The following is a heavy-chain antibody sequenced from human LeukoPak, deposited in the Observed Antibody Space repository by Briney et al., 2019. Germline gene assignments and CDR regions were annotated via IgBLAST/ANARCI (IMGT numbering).Heavy chain of an antibody. CDR1: GFTVSSNY. D-gene: IGHD3-10*01. J-gene: IGHJ4*02. Sequence: PGGSLRLSCAASGFTVSSNYMSWVRQAPGKGLAWVSIISGSGNRAEYPDSVQGRFTISRDSSKNTLSLQMNSLRAEDTAIYYCAEVESSYCRIWGQGTLVTVSS. V-gene: IGHV3-23*01. CDR2: ISGSGNRA. CDR3: AEVESSYCRI.